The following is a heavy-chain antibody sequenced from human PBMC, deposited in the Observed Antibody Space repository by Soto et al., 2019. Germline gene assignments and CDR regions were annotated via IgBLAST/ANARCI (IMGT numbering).Heavy chain of an antibody. Sequence: QITLKESGPTLVKPPQNLTLTCTFSAFSLSTSGVGVGWIRQPPGKALEWLTFIYWDDDKRYSPSLKSRLTITKDTSKNQVVLTMTNMDPVDTATYYFARRVAAGITYYFDSWGQGTLVTVSS. J-gene: IGHJ4*02. CDR3: ARRVAAGITYYFDS. CDR1: AFSLSTSGVG. CDR2: IYWDDDK. D-gene: IGHD2-21*01. V-gene: IGHV2-5*02.